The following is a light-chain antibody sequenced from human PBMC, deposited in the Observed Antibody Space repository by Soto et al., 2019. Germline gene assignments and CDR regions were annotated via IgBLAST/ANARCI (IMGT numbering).Light chain of an antibody. CDR2: DAY. J-gene: IGKJ5*01. CDR1: QSFRGL. Sequence: EVVLTQSPVTLSLSPGERATLYCRASQSFRGLLAWYQQKPGQAPRLLIYDAYNRATGIPPRFSGSGSGSDVTLTISSLEPEDSAVYYCQQRHMWPITFGQGTRLEIK. CDR3: QQRHMWPIT. V-gene: IGKV3-11*01.